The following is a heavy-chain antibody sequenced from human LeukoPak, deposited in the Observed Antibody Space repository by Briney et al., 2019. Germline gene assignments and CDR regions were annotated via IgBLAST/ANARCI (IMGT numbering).Heavy chain of an antibody. Sequence: RPSETLSLTCTVSGGSISSYYWSWIRQPPGKGLEWIGYIYHSGSTNYNPSLKSRLTISVDTSKNQFSLKLSSVTAADTAVYYCARWGNILTGYHDDAFDIWGQGTMVTVSS. J-gene: IGHJ3*02. D-gene: IGHD3-9*01. V-gene: IGHV4-59*01. CDR3: ARWGNILTGYHDDAFDI. CDR2: IYHSGST. CDR1: GGSISSYY.